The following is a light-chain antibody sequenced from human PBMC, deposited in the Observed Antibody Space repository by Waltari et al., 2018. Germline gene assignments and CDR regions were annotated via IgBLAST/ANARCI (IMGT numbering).Light chain of an antibody. CDR3: SSYTSSSTLV. V-gene: IGLV2-14*03. Sequence: QSALTQPASVSGSPGQSITLFCTGTSSAVGGYDYVSWYQQHPGKAPKLVIYDVSYWPSGVSNRFSGSKSGNTASLTISGLQAEDEADYYCSSYTSSSTLVFGGGTKLTVL. J-gene: IGLJ2*01. CDR2: DVS. CDR1: SSAVGGYDY.